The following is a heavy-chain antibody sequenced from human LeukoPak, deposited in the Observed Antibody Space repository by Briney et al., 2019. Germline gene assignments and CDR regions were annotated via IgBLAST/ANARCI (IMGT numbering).Heavy chain of an antibody. CDR2: FDTEDGET. V-gene: IGHV1-24*01. D-gene: IGHD2-2*01. CDR3: ATVGVVVPAARVRWWFDP. J-gene: IGHJ5*02. CDR1: GYTLTELS. Sequence: ASVKVSCKVSGYTLTELSMHWVRQAPGKGLEWMGGFDTEDGETIYAQKFQGRVTMPEDTSTDTAYMELSSLRSEDTAVYYCATVGVVVPAARVRWWFDPWGQGTLVTVSS.